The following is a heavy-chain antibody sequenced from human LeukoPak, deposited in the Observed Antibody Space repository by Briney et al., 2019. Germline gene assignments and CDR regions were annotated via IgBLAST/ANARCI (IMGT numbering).Heavy chain of an antibody. J-gene: IGHJ4*02. CDR1: GFTFSSYA. CDR3: ASRAGYTGSWSAFDY. D-gene: IGHD6-13*01. CDR2: ISAIGGST. Sequence: PGGSLRLSCAASGFTFSSYAMSWVRQAPGKGLEWVSTISAIGGSTYHADSVKGRFTISRDNAKNSLYLQMNSLRAEDTAVYYCASRAGYTGSWSAFDYWGQGTLVTVSS. V-gene: IGHV3-23*01.